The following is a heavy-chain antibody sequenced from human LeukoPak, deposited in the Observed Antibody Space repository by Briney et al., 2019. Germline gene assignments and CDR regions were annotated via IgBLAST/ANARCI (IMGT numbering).Heavy chain of an antibody. D-gene: IGHD3-3*01. CDR1: GYTFNAYY. Sequence: ASVKVSCKASGYTFNAYYIHWVRQAPGQGLEWMGWINTNTGNPTYAQGFTGRFVFSLDTSVSTAYLQISSLKAEDTAVYYCARAEDDFWSHMDVWGKGTTVTVSS. CDR2: INTNTGNP. CDR3: ARAEDDFWSHMDV. V-gene: IGHV7-4-1*02. J-gene: IGHJ6*03.